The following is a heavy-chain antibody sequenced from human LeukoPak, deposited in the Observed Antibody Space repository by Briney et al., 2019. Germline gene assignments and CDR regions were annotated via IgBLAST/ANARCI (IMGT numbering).Heavy chain of an antibody. CDR2: IYYSGST. D-gene: IGHD6-19*01. CDR3: ASQGAVAASPPVEDF. V-gene: IGHV4-39*01. J-gene: IGHJ4*01. Sequence: SETLHISCTVAGGSISSSSYYWGWIRQPPGKGLEWIWSIYYSGSTYYNPSLKSRITISVDTSKNQFSLKLSSVTAADTAVYYCASQGAVAASPPVEDFWGQGTLVSVSS. CDR1: GGSISSSSYY.